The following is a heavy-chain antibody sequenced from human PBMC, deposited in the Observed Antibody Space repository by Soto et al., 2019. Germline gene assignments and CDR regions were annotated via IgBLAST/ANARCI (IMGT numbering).Heavy chain of an antibody. CDR3: ASELGGTTVNTLFDH. Sequence: SVKVSCKASGGTFSSYTISWVRQAPGQGLEWMGRIIPILGIANYAQKFRGRVTMTRDTSTNTVHMELSSLRSEDTAVYFCASELGGTTVNTLFDHWG. CDR1: GGTFSSYT. J-gene: IGHJ4*01. V-gene: IGHV1-69*02. CDR2: IIPILGIA. D-gene: IGHD4-17*01.